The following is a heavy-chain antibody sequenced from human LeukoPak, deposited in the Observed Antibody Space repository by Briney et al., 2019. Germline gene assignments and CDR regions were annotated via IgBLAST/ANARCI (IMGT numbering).Heavy chain of an antibody. CDR2: IKNDGSEK. J-gene: IGHJ4*02. CDR3: ARVGTAEGTLEDY. CDR1: GFTFTTYW. Sequence: GGSLRLSXAASGFTFTTYWMSWVRQTPGKGLEWVANIKNDGSEKYYVDSVKGRFTISRDNAKNSLYLQMNSLRAEDTAVYYCARVGTAEGTLEDYWGQGTLVTVSS. D-gene: IGHD6-13*01. V-gene: IGHV3-7*01.